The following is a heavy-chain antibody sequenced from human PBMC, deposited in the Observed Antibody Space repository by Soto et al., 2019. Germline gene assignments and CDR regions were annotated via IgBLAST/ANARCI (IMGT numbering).Heavy chain of an antibody. Sequence: QVRLVQSGAEVKKPGASVKVSCKASGYTFTSYGISWVRQAPGQGLEWMGWISAYNGNTNYAQKLQGRVTMTTDTSTSTAYMELRSLRSDDTAVYYCARDRHLAIAAAGALGDYWGQGTLVTVSS. D-gene: IGHD6-13*01. CDR2: ISAYNGNT. V-gene: IGHV1-18*01. CDR3: ARDRHLAIAAAGALGDY. CDR1: GYTFTSYG. J-gene: IGHJ4*02.